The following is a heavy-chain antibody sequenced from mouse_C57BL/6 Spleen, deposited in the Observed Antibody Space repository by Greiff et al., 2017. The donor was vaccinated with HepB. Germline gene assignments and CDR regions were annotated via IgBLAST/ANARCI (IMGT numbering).Heavy chain of an antibody. CDR1: GYSITSGYY. CDR2: ISYDGSN. J-gene: IGHJ3*01. CDR3: ARDRGGYDDWFAY. Sequence: EVKLVESGPGLVKPSQSLSLTCSVTGYSITSGYYWNWIRQFPGNKLEWMGYISYDGSNNYNPTLKNQISITRDTSKNQFFLKLNSVTTEDTATYYCARDRGGYDDWFAYWGQGTLVTVSA. D-gene: IGHD2-2*01. V-gene: IGHV3-6*01.